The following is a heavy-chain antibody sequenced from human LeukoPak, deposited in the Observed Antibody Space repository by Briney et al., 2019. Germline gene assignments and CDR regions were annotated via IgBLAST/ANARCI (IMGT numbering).Heavy chain of an antibody. CDR2: IRYDGSNK. V-gene: IGHV3-30*02. J-gene: IGHJ4*02. D-gene: IGHD6-19*01. Sequence: GGSLRLSCAASGFTFTSYGMHWVRQAPGKGLEWVAFIRYDGSNKYYADSVKGRFTISRDNSKNTLYLQMNSLRAEDTAVYYCAREISGPIAVAGTGGFDYWGQGTLVTVSS. CDR1: GFTFTSYG. CDR3: AREISGPIAVAGTGGFDY.